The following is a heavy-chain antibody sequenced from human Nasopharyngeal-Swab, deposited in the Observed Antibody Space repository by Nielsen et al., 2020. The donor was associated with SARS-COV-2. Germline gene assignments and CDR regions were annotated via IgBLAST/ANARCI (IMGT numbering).Heavy chain of an antibody. D-gene: IGHD5-24*01. CDR1: GFTFSSYS. CDR3: TRAVEMATIWAYYYYMDV. J-gene: IGHJ6*03. V-gene: IGHV3-21*01. CDR2: ISSISSYI. Sequence: GESLKISCAASGFTFSSYSMNWVRQAPGKGLEWVSSISSISSYIYYADSVKGRFNISRDNAKNSLYLQMNSLRAEDTTVYCCTRAVEMATIWAYYYYMDVWGKGTTVTVSS.